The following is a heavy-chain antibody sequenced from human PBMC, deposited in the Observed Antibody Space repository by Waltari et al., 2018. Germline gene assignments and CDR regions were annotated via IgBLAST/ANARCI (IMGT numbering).Heavy chain of an antibody. CDR3: ARARRNDFWSGSLDY. Sequence: QVQLQQWGAGLLQPSETLSLTCAVYGGSFSGYYWSCIRQPPGKGLEWIGEINHSGSTNYNPSLKSRVTISVDTSKNQFSLKLSSVTAADTAMYYCARARRNDFWSGSLDYWGQGTLVTVSS. D-gene: IGHD3-3*01. V-gene: IGHV4-34*01. CDR1: GGSFSGYY. J-gene: IGHJ4*02. CDR2: INHSGST.